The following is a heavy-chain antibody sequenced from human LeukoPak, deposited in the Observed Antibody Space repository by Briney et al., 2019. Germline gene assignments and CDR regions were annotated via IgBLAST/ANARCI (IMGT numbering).Heavy chain of an antibody. J-gene: IGHJ4*02. D-gene: IGHD3-22*01. CDR1: GYTFTSYG. V-gene: IGHV1-18*01. CDR3: AREDSRGYYFDY. Sequence: ASVKVSCKASGYTFTSYGISWVRQAPGQGLEWMGWISAYNGNTNYAQKVQGRVSMTTDTSTSTAYMELRSLRSDDTAVYYCAREDSRGYYFDYWGQGTLVTVSS. CDR2: ISAYNGNT.